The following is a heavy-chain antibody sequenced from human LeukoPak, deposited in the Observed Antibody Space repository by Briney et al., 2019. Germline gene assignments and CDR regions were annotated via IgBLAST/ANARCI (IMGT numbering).Heavy chain of an antibody. V-gene: IGHV3-21*01. D-gene: IGHD4-17*01. CDR3: ARDRADYGDIDY. CDR2: ISSSSSYI. CDR1: DFTFSSYS. J-gene: IGHJ4*02. Sequence: GGSLRLSCAASDFTFSSYSMNWVRQAPGKGLNGSSSISSSSSYIYYADSVKGRFTISRDNAKNSLYLQMNSLRAEDTAVYYCARDRADYGDIDYWGQGTLVTVSS.